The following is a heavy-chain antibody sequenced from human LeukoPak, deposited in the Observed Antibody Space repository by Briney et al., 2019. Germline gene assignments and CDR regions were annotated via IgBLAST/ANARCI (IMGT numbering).Heavy chain of an antibody. J-gene: IGHJ6*03. Sequence: SVKVSCKASGDTFSMYTFSWVRQAPGQGLEWMGRIIPIPDIANYPQKFQGRVTITADILTSTTYMELSSLRAEDTAVYYCAKDGGVWGKGTTVTVSS. CDR1: GDTFSMYT. V-gene: IGHV1-69*04. CDR2: IIPIPDIA. CDR3: AKDGGV.